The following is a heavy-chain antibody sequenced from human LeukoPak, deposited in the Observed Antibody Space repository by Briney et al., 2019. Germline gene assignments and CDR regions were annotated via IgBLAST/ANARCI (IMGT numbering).Heavy chain of an antibody. CDR3: AKDSYYYDSSGYYPTETADY. D-gene: IGHD3-22*01. V-gene: IGHV3-23*01. Sequence: GGSLRLSCAASGFTFSSYAMSWVRQAPGKGLGWVSAISGSGGSTYYADSVKGRFTISRDNSKNTLYLQMNSLRAEDTAVYYCAKDSYYYDSSGYYPTETADYWGQGTLVTVSS. CDR2: ISGSGGST. CDR1: GFTFSSYA. J-gene: IGHJ4*02.